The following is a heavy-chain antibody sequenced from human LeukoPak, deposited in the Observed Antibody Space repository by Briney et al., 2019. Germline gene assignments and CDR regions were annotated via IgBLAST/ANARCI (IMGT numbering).Heavy chain of an antibody. V-gene: IGHV3-48*02. CDR1: GFTSSSYS. CDR3: VRDPDALDY. Sequence: GGSLRLSCVASGFTSSSYSMNWVRQAPGKGLEWVSYIRSSGATIYYADSVRGRFTISRDNAKNSVYLQMNSLRDEDTAVYYCVRDPDALDYWGQGTLVTVSS. J-gene: IGHJ4*02. CDR2: IRSSGATI.